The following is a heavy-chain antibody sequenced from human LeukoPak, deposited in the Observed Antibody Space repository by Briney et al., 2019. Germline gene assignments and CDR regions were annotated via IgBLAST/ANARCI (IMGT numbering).Heavy chain of an antibody. CDR1: GYSISSGYY. CDR2: IYHSGST. D-gene: IGHD5-12*01. V-gene: IGHV4-38-2*01. Sequence: SETLSLTCAVSGYSISSGYYWGWIRQPPGKGLEWIGSIYHSGSTYYNPSLKSRVTISVDTSKNQFSLKLSSVTAADTAVYYCARRDSGYDQYYFDYWGQGTLVTVSS. J-gene: IGHJ4*02. CDR3: ARRDSGYDQYYFDY.